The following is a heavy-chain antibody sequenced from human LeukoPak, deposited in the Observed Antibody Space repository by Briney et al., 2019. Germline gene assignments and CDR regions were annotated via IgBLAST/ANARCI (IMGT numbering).Heavy chain of an antibody. J-gene: IGHJ5*02. CDR2: IFYTGSI. D-gene: IGHD4/OR15-4a*01. CDR1: GDSIRTYY. CDR3: ARGALNWFDP. Sequence: SETLSLTCTVSGDSIRTYYWSWIRQPPGKALEWIGYIFYTGSIHYNPSLKSRVTISMDTSKSQFSLRLTSVTDADTALYYCARGALNWFDPWGQGTLVTVSS. V-gene: IGHV4-59*01.